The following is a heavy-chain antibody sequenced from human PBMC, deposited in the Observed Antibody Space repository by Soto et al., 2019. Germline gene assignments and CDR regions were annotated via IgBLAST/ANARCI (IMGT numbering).Heavy chain of an antibody. D-gene: IGHD4-17*01. V-gene: IGHV3-74*01. CDR2: INPDGRTT. CDR3: TSDPHGDYVTWFDP. CDR1: GFTFSSYW. Sequence: EVQLVQSGGGLVKPGGSLTLSCGVSGFTFSSYWMHWVRRAPGKGLVWVSRINPDGRTTTYAETVKGRFTISRDNAKSTLYLQMNSLRAEDTGIYYCTSDPHGDYVTWFDPWGQGTLVTVSS. J-gene: IGHJ5*02.